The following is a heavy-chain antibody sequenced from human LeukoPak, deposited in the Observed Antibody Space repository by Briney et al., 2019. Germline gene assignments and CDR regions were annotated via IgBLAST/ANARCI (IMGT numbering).Heavy chain of an antibody. D-gene: IGHD6-19*01. CDR3: ARDLSGGGWYF. CDR2: ISSSSSFI. J-gene: IGHJ4*02. Sequence: GGSLRLSCAASGVTFNSYSMNWVRQAPGKGLEWVSSISSSSSFIYYADSVKGRFTISRDNAKSSLDLQMNSLRVEDTAVYYCARDLSGGGWYFGGQGTLVTVSS. V-gene: IGHV3-21*01. CDR1: GVTFNSYS.